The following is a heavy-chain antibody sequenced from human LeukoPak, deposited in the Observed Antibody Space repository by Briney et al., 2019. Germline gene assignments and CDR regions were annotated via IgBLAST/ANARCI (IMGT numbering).Heavy chain of an antibody. CDR1: GGSISSGGYY. V-gene: IGHV4-61*02. Sequence: RASETLSLTCTVSGGSISSGGYYWSWIRQPAGKGLEWIGRIYVSGSPNYNPSLKSRITMSIDTPKNQFSLKLSSVTAADTAVYFCVRESRTTWSIDFWGQGTLVTVSS. CDR3: VRESRTTWSIDF. D-gene: IGHD1-1*01. CDR2: IYVSGSP. J-gene: IGHJ4*02.